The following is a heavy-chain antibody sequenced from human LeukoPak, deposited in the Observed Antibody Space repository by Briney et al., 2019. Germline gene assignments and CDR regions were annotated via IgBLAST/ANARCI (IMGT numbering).Heavy chain of an antibody. CDR1: GYSFTSYW. D-gene: IGHD1-26*01. J-gene: IGHJ4*02. CDR2: IYPGDSDT. V-gene: IGHV5-51*01. CDR3: ARRRDLYSGSYYPFDY. Sequence: GESLKISCKGSGYSFTSYWIGWVRQMPGKGLEWMGIIYPGDSDTRYSPSFQGQVTISADKSISTAYLQWSSLRASDTAMYYCARRRDLYSGSYYPFDYWGQGTLVTVSS.